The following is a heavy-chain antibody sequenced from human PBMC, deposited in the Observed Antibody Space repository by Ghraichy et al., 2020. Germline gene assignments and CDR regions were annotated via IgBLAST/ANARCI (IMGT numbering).Heavy chain of an antibody. D-gene: IGHD2-2*01. J-gene: IGHJ4*02. CDR2: INQDGSEK. Sequence: GESLNISCAASGFNFRSYWMSWVRQAPGKGLEWVANINQDGSEKYHVDSVKGRFTISRDNAENSLYVQMNSLRAEDTAVYYCARDFPSSTSPEYWGQGTLVTVSS. V-gene: IGHV3-7*01. CDR1: GFNFRSYW. CDR3: ARDFPSSTSPEY.